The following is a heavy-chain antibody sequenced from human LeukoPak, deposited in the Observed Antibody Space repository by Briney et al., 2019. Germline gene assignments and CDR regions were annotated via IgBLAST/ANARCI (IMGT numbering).Heavy chain of an antibody. D-gene: IGHD5-12*01. CDR1: GGTFSSYA. Sequence: GSSVKVSCKASGGTFSSYAISWVRQAPGQGLEWMGGIIPIFGTANYAQKFQGRVTITADKSTSTAYMELSSLRSEDTAVYYCARVGNSGYDFYYYYYMDVWGKGTTVTISS. V-gene: IGHV1-69*06. J-gene: IGHJ6*03. CDR3: ARVGNSGYDFYYYYYMDV. CDR2: IIPIFGTA.